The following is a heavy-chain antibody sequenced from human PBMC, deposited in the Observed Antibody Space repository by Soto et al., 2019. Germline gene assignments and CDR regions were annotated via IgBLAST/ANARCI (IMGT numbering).Heavy chain of an antibody. J-gene: IGHJ6*03. D-gene: IGHD3-3*01. Sequence: ASVKVSCKASGYTFTSYDINWVRQATGQGLEWMGWMNPNSGNTGYAQKFQGRVTMTRNTSISTAYMELSSLRSEDTAVYYCAREQSGTIFGVVIHHMDVWGKGTTVTVSS. CDR1: GYTFTSYD. CDR2: MNPNSGNT. CDR3: AREQSGTIFGVVIHHMDV. V-gene: IGHV1-8*01.